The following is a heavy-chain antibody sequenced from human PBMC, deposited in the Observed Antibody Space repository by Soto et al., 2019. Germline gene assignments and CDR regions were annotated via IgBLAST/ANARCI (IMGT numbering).Heavy chain of an antibody. CDR2: IYYSGST. CDR3: ARGSGIAAVQVDY. CDR1: GGSISSGDYY. Sequence: SETLSLTCTVSGGSISSGDYYWSWIRQPPGKGLEWIGYIYYSGSTYYNPSLKSRVTISVDTSKNQFSLKLSSVTAADTAVYYCARGSGIAAVQVDYWGQGTLVTVSS. V-gene: IGHV4-30-4*01. D-gene: IGHD6-13*01. J-gene: IGHJ4*02.